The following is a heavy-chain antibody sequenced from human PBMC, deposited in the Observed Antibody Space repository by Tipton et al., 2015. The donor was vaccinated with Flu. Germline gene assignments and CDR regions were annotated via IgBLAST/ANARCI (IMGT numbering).Heavy chain of an antibody. V-gene: IGHV4-38-2*02. Sequence: TLSLTCTVSGYSISSRYYWGWIRQPPGKGLEWIGNIFHSGNSYHNPSLKGRVTISVDTSKNQFSLKLSSVTAADTAVYYCAAVAGNGNWFDPWGQGALVTVSS. D-gene: IGHD6-19*01. CDR1: GYSISSRYY. CDR2: IFHSGNS. J-gene: IGHJ5*02. CDR3: AAVAGNGNWFDP.